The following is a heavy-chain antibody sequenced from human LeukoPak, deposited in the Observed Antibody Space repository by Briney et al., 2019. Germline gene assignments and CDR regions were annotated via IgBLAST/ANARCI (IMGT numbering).Heavy chain of an antibody. CDR1: GYTFTGYY. Sequence: ASVKVSCKASGYTFTGYYMHWVRQAPGQGLEWMGWINPNSGGTNYAQKFQGRVTMTRDTSISTAYMELSRLRADDTAVYYCAREWSYSYYYYMDVWGKGTTVTISS. CDR3: AREWSYSYYYYMDV. J-gene: IGHJ6*03. V-gene: IGHV1-2*02. D-gene: IGHD3-3*01. CDR2: INPNSGGT.